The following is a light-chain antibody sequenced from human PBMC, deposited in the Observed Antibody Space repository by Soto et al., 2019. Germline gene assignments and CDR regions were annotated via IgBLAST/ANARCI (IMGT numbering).Light chain of an antibody. CDR1: SGAFGGFNY. CDR3: NSYTNTNTLPV. J-gene: IGLJ1*01. Sequence: QSALTQPASVSRSPGQSITISCTGASGAFGGFNYVSWYQQHPGKAPQLLIYGVTNRPSGVSSRFSGSKSGNTASLTISGLQADDEAEYYCNSYTNTNTLPVFGTGTKVTVL. V-gene: IGLV2-14*03. CDR2: GVT.